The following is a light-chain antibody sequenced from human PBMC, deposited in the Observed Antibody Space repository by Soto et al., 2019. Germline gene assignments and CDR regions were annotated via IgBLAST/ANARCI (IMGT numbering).Light chain of an antibody. V-gene: IGKV2-30*01. CDR3: MQGTHRPIT. Sequence: EVVMTQSPLSLPVTLGQPASISCWSSQSLSYSDGNIDLNWFHQRPGQSPRRLIYKVFNRDSRVPDRFSGSGSGTDFTLKISRVEAEDVGIYYCMQGTHRPITFGGGTKVEIK. J-gene: IGKJ4*01. CDR1: QSLSYSDGNID. CDR2: KVF.